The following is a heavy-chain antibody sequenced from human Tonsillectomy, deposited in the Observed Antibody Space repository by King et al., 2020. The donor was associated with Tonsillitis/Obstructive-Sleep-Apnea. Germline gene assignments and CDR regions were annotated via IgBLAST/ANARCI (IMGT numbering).Heavy chain of an antibody. J-gene: IGHJ3*02. CDR3: ARPNTDGYNTHI. V-gene: IGHV3-7*03. D-gene: IGHD5-24*01. CDR1: GFTFSSYW. CDR2: IKLDGSEK. Sequence: VQLVESGGGLVQPGGSLRLSCAASGFTFSSYWMSWVRQAPGKGLEWGANIKLDGSEKYYVDSVKGRFTIYRDNAKNSLYLQMNSLRAEDTAVYYCARPNTDGYNTHIWGQGTMVTVSS.